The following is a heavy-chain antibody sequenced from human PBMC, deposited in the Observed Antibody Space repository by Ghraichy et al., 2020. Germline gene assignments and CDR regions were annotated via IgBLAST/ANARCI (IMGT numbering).Heavy chain of an antibody. D-gene: IGHD2-8*01. J-gene: IGHJ5*02. CDR2: VYYRGTT. CDR1: GGSISTYY. CDR3: ARGQLMVYAIKGSNWFDP. V-gene: IGHV4-59*12. Sequence: SETLSLTCTVSGGSISTYYWSWVRQSPGKALEWIGYVYYRGTTSYNPSLKSRVTMSVDTSRNQISLKLSSVTAADTAVYYCARGQLMVYAIKGSNWFDPWGQGTLVTVSS.